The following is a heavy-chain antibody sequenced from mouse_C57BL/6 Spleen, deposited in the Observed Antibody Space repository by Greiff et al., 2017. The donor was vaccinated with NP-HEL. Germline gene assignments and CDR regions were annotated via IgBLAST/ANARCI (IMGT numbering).Heavy chain of an antibody. V-gene: IGHV5-4*01. CDR2: ISDGGSYT. Sequence: EVQVVESGGGLVKPGGSLKLSCAASGFTFSSYAMSWVRQTPEKRLEWVATISDGGSYTYYPDNVKGRFTISRDNAKNNLYLQMSHLKSEDTAMYYCARATFSTMITTRYAMDYWGQGTSVTVSS. CDR3: ARATFSTMITTRYAMDY. CDR1: GFTFSSYA. J-gene: IGHJ4*01. D-gene: IGHD2-4*01.